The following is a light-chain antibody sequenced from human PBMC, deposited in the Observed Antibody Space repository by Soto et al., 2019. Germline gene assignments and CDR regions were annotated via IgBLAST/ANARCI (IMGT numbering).Light chain of an antibody. CDR1: QTIASS. Sequence: DIPMTQSPSSLSASVGDSVTITCRASQTIASSVNWYQQKPGEAPKLLIYVASSLQSGVPSRFSGSGSGTDFTFTISSLQPEDFATYYCQQSYSQWTFGQGTKVE. V-gene: IGKV1-39*01. CDR3: QQSYSQWT. CDR2: VAS. J-gene: IGKJ1*01.